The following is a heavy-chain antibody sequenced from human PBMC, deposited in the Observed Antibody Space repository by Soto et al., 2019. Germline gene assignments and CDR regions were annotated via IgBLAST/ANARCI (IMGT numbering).Heavy chain of an antibody. Sequence: SETLSLTCTVSGGSISSGGYYWSWIRQHPGKGLEWIGYIYYSGSTYYNPSLKSRVTISVDTSKNQFSLKLSSVTAADTAVYFCAGGRVLDGIVVVPADYWGQGTLVTVSS. D-gene: IGHD2-2*01. CDR2: IYYSGST. J-gene: IGHJ4*02. CDR3: AGGRVLDGIVVVPADY. V-gene: IGHV4-31*03. CDR1: GGSISSGGYY.